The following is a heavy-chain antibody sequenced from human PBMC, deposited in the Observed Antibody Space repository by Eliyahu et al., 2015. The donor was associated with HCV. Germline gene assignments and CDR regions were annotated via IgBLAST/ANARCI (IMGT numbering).Heavy chain of an antibody. Sequence: EVQLLESGGGLVQPGGSLRLSCAASGFTFSSYAMSWVRQAPGKGLEWVSGISYSGNTTYYADSVKGRFTISRDNSKNTLYLQMNSLRAEDTAVYYCAKSPEILTQITSDYWGQGTLVTVSS. CDR3: AKSPEILTQITSDY. J-gene: IGHJ4*02. D-gene: IGHD3-9*01. CDR2: ISYSGNTT. CDR1: GFTFSSYA. V-gene: IGHV3-23*01.